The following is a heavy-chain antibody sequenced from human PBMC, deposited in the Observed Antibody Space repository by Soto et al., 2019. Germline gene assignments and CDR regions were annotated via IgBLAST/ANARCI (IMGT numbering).Heavy chain of an antibody. CDR3: ARDGVVPTMD. Sequence: QVQMVQSGAEVKKPGASVKVSCKASGNSFTGYYVHWVRQAPGQGLEWMGWINPKSGGTKYAQKFQGSVTMTRDTSINTAYMELSSLRSDDTAVYFCARDGVVPTMDWGQGTLVTVSS. CDR2: INPKSGGT. D-gene: IGHD5-12*01. J-gene: IGHJ4*02. CDR1: GNSFTGYY. V-gene: IGHV1-2*02.